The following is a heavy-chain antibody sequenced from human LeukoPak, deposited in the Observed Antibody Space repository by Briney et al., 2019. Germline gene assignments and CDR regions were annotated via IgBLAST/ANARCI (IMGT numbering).Heavy chain of an antibody. CDR3: VRGVVIPATITYWFDP. D-gene: IGHD2-2*02. CDR2: INRSGNST. CDR1: GYTFSSYY. V-gene: IGHV1-46*01. J-gene: IGHJ5*02. Sequence: SVKLSCKASGYTFSSYYMDWVRQAPGQGLEWMGIINRSGNSTSYAQKFQGRVTMTRDTSTSTVYMELSSLRSEDTAVYYCVRGVVIPATITYWFDPWGQGTLDSVSS.